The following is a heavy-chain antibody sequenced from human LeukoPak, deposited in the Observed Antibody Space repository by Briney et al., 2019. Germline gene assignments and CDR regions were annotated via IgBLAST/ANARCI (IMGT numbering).Heavy chain of an antibody. CDR3: ARDRRWLQYPPGY. V-gene: IGHV3-21*01. CDR1: GFTFSSYS. J-gene: IGHJ4*02. Sequence: PGGSLRLSCAASGFTFSSYSMNWVRQAPGKGLEWVSSISSSSSYIYYADSVKGRFTISRDNAKNSLYLQMNSLRAEDTAVYYCARDRRWLQYPPGYWGQGTLVTVSS. D-gene: IGHD5-24*01. CDR2: ISSSSSYI.